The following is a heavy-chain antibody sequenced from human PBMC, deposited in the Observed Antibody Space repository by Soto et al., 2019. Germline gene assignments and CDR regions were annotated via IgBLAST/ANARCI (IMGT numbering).Heavy chain of an antibody. Sequence: EVQLLESGGGLLQPGGSLRLSCAASGFTFSSYAMSWVRQAPGKGLEWVSAISGSGGSTYYADSVKGRFTISRDNSKNTLYLQMNSQRAEDTDVYYCAKDQTDSGYYFGAYDYWGQGPLVTVSS. D-gene: IGHD5-12*01. CDR2: ISGSGGST. V-gene: IGHV3-23*01. CDR1: GFTFSSYA. J-gene: IGHJ4*02. CDR3: AKDQTDSGYYFGAYDY.